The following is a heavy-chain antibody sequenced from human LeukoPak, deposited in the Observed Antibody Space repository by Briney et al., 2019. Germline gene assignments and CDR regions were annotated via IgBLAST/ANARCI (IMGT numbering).Heavy chain of an antibody. CDR3: ARGPAAGNLLGY. V-gene: IGHV3-7*01. J-gene: IGHJ4*02. D-gene: IGHD6-19*01. CDR1: GFTFSSYW. Sequence: TGGSLRLSCAASGFTFSSYWMSWVRQAPGKRLEWVANIKQDGSEKYYVDSVKGRFTISRDNAKNSLFLQMNSLRAEDTAVYYCARGPAAGNLLGYWGQGTLVTVSS. CDR2: IKQDGSEK.